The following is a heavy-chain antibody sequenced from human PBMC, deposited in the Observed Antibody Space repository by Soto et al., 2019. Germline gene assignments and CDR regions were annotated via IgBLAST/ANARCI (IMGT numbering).Heavy chain of an antibody. CDR2: ISAHNGNT. J-gene: IGHJ4*02. CDR3: ARGRNGDY. D-gene: IGHD1-1*01. Sequence: QVHLVQSGDEVKKPGASVTVSCKGSGYAFTTYGITWVRQAPGQGLEWMGWISAHNGNTNYAQKLQGRVTVTRDTSTSTAYMELRSLRSDDTAVYYCARGRNGDYWGQGALVTVSS. CDR1: GYAFTTYG. V-gene: IGHV1-18*01.